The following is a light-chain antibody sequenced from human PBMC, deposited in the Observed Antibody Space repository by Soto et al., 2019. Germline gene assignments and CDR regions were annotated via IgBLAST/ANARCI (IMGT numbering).Light chain of an antibody. CDR3: QLWDNKNDEVV. J-gene: IGLJ3*02. CDR2: NDN. CDR1: NIATYS. V-gene: IGLV3-21*04. Sequence: SYELTQPPSVSLAPGKTARITCGGNNIATYSVHWYRQKPGQAPVLVISNDNDRPSGIPDQFSGSNSGHTATLTIRRVEAGDEADYYCQLWDNKNDEVVFGGGTKLTVL.